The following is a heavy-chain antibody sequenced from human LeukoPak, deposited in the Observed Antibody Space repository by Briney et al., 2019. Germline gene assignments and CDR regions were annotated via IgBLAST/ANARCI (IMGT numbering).Heavy chain of an antibody. J-gene: IGHJ4*02. CDR2: IYHSGST. V-gene: IGHV4-30-2*01. Sequence: PSQTLSLTCAVSGGSISSGGYSWSWIRQPPGQGLEWIGYIYHSGSTYYNPSLKSRVTISVDTSKNQFSLKLSSVTAADTAVYYCARAGRYCSGGSCYSSAFPIDYWGQGTLVTVSS. D-gene: IGHD2-15*01. CDR1: GGSISSGGYS. CDR3: ARAGRYCSGGSCYSSAFPIDY.